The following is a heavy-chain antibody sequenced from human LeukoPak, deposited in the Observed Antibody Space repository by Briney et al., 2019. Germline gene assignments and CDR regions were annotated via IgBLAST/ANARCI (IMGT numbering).Heavy chain of an antibody. J-gene: IGHJ4*02. Sequence: SQTLSLTCTVSGGSISSGSYYWSWIRQPAGKGLEWIGRIYTSGSTNYNPSLKSRVTISVDTSKNQFSLKLSSVTAADTAVYYCARGDSSGWISRFWGQGTLATVSS. CDR3: ARGDSSGWISRF. D-gene: IGHD6-19*01. CDR1: GGSISSGSYY. V-gene: IGHV4-61*02. CDR2: IYTSGST.